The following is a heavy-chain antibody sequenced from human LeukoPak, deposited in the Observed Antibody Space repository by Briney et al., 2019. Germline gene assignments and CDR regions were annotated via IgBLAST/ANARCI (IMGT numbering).Heavy chain of an antibody. CDR1: GGSFSGYY. CDR3: ARGSGYSSSWSDY. CDR2: INHSGST. J-gene: IGHJ4*02. D-gene: IGHD6-13*01. V-gene: IGHV4-34*01. Sequence: SETLSLTCAVYGGSFSGYYWSWIRHPPGKGLEWIGKINHSGSTNYNPSLKSRVTITVDTSKNQFSLKLNSVTAADTAVYYCARGSGYSSSWSDYWGQGTLVTVSS.